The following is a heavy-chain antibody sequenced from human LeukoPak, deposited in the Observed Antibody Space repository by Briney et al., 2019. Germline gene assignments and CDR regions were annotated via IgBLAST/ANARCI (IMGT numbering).Heavy chain of an antibody. CDR1: GGSFSGYY. CDR2: INHSGST. V-gene: IGHV4-34*01. J-gene: IGHJ4*02. Sequence: PSETLSLTCAVYGGSFSGYYWSWIRQPPGKGLEWIGEINHSGSTNYNPSLKSRVTISVDTSKNQFSLKLSSVTAADTAVYYCARDRYYDSSGYYALPPDYWGQGTLVTVSS. D-gene: IGHD3-22*01. CDR3: ARDRYYDSSGYYALPPDY.